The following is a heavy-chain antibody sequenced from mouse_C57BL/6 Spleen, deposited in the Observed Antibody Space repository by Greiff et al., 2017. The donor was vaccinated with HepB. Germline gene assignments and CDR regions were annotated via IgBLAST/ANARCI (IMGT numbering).Heavy chain of an antibody. Sequence: QVHVKQSGPELVKPGASVKISCKASGYAFSSSWMNWVKQRPGKGLEWIGRIYPGDGDTNYNGKFKGKATLTADKSSSTAYMQLSSLTSEDSAVYFCAGGSSYGDFDYWGQGTTLTVSS. D-gene: IGHD1-1*01. J-gene: IGHJ2*01. V-gene: IGHV1-82*01. CDR2: IYPGDGDT. CDR1: GYAFSSSW. CDR3: AGGSSYGDFDY.